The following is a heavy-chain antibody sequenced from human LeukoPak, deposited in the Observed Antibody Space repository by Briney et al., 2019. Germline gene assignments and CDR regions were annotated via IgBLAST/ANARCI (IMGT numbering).Heavy chain of an antibody. Sequence: SAGSLSLSCAASGFTFSSYSMNWVRQAPGKGLEWVSSISSSSSNIYYADSVKGRFTISRDNAKNSLYLQINSLRAEDTAVYYCARDQRWLQEAARFDYWGQGTLVTVSS. CDR1: GFTFSSYS. J-gene: IGHJ4*02. CDR2: ISSSSSNI. CDR3: ARDQRWLQEAARFDY. D-gene: IGHD5-24*01. V-gene: IGHV3-21*01.